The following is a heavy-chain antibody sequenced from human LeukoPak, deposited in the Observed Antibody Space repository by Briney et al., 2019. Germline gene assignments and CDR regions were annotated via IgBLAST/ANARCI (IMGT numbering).Heavy chain of an antibody. D-gene: IGHD4-17*01. CDR3: ASTVTTASAFDI. CDR2: INPNSGGT. J-gene: IGHJ3*02. CDR1: GYTFTGYY. V-gene: IGHV1-2*02. Sequence: ASVKVSCTASGYTFTGYYMHWVRQAPGQGLEWMGWINPNSGGTNYAQKFQGRVTMTRDTSISTAYMELSRLRSDDTAVYYCASTVTTASAFDIWGQGTMVTVSS.